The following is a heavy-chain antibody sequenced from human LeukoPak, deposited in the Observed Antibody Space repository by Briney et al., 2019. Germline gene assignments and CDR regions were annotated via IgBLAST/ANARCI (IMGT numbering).Heavy chain of an antibody. CDR1: GFSVSSDY. CDR3: ARALSEWRQSDY. J-gene: IGHJ4*02. V-gene: IGHV3-66*01. D-gene: IGHD5-24*01. CDR2: IYSAGNT. Sequence: GSLRLSCVTSGFSVSSDYMSWVRQALGKGLEWVSLIYSAGNTYYADSVKGRFTISRDNSKNTLYLQMNSLRQEDTAVYYCARALSEWRQSDYWGQGTLVTVSS.